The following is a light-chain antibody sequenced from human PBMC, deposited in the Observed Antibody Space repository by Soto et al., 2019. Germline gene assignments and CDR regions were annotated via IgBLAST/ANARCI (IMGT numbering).Light chain of an antibody. CDR3: CSYRRENPRFYV. CDR1: HNDVGHENF. Sequence: QSVLAQPASVSGSPGQSITISCTGTHNDVGHENFVSWYQQHPDKVPKLIIYDVTRRASGISSRFSASKSGNTAYLAISGLQADDEADYYCCSYRRENPRFYVSGTGTKLTVL. V-gene: IGLV2-14*03. CDR2: DVT. J-gene: IGLJ1*01.